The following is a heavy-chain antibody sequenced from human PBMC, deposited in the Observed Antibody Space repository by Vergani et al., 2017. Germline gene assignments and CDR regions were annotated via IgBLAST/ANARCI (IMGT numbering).Heavy chain of an antibody. CDR1: GDSLRGHY. CDR3: ARFHYDVFTVSASYFDY. Sequence: QVQLRQWGAGLVKPSETLSLTCGIYGDSLRGHYWGWVRQSPGKGLEWIASIYHTGSTYYNPSLESRVTISVDTSKNQFSLNVTSVSAADTAVYYCARFHYDVFTVSASYFDYWGQGTLVTVSS. D-gene: IGHD3-9*01. CDR2: IYHTGST. V-gene: IGHV4-38-2*01. J-gene: IGHJ4*02.